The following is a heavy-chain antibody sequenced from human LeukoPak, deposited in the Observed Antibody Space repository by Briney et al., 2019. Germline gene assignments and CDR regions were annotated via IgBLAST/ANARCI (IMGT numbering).Heavy chain of an antibody. CDR1: GFTFSYYE. D-gene: IGHD5-18*01. J-gene: IGHJ4*02. Sequence: GGSLRLSCAASGFTFSYYEMNWVRQAPGKGLEWVSYISSSGSPIYYADSVKGRFTISRDNAKNSLYLQMNSLRAEDTAVYYCTKGTIWLPFDYWGQGTLVTVSS. CDR2: ISSSGSPI. CDR3: TKGTIWLPFDY. V-gene: IGHV3-48*03.